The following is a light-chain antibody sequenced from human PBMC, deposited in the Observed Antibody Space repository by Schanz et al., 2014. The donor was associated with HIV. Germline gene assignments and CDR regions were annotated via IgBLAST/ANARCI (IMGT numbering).Light chain of an antibody. CDR1: SSDVGGYNY. Sequence: QSALTQPPSASGSPGQSVTISCTGTSSDVGGYNYVSWYQQHPGKAPKLMIYEVSERPSGVPDRFSGSKSGTSASLAITGXXXXDEADYYCQSYDSGLSGILFGGGTKLTVL. V-gene: IGLV2-8*01. CDR2: EVS. J-gene: IGLJ2*01. CDR3: QSYDSGLSGIL.